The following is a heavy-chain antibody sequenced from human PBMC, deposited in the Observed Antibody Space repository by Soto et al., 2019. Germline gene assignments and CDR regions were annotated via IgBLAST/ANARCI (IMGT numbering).Heavy chain of an antibody. CDR2: ISTNNGNT. CDR3: ARVVNGYDFWSGYYGDFDY. D-gene: IGHD3-3*01. V-gene: IGHV1-18*01. Sequence: ASVKVSCKASGYTFTSNGISWVRQAPGQGLEWMGWISTNNGNTNYAQKLQGRVTITTDKSTSTAYMELSSLRSEDRAVFYCARVVNGYDFWSGYYGDFDYWGQGTLGTVSS. J-gene: IGHJ4*02. CDR1: GYTFTSNG.